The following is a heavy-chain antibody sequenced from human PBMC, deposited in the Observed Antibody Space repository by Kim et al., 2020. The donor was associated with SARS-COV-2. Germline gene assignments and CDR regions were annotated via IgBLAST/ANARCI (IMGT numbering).Heavy chain of an antibody. Sequence: GGSLRLSCAASGFTFSSYAMSWVRQAPGKGLEWVARISGSGGSAYYADSVKGRFTISRDNANDTLYLQMNSLRAGDTAMYYCAKAWFGDAYFDYWGQ. D-gene: IGHD3-10*01. V-gene: IGHV3-23*01. CDR1: GFTFSSYA. J-gene: IGHJ4*02. CDR2: ISGSGGSA. CDR3: AKAWFGDAYFDY.